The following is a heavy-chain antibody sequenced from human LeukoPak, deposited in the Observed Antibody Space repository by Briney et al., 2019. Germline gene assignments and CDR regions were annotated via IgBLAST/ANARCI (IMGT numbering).Heavy chain of an antibody. Sequence: GGSLRLSCAASGFDFGAYEMNWVRQAPGKGVEWVAYFAGSDTTTYYADSVKGGFTISRDNARNSLYLQMNSLRAEDTALYYCTTLGYHLDSWGQGTLVTVSS. V-gene: IGHV3-48*03. CDR1: GFDFGAYE. D-gene: IGHD3-22*01. CDR2: FAGSDTTT. J-gene: IGHJ4*02. CDR3: TTLGYHLDS.